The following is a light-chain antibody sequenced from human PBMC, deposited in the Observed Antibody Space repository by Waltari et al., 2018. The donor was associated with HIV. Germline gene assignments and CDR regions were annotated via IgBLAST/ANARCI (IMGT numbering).Light chain of an antibody. CDR1: SSDVGSYNL. V-gene: IGLV2-23*01. CDR2: EGS. Sequence: QSALTQPASVSGSPGQSITISCTGTSSDVGSYNLVSWYQQHPGKAPTLMSYEGSKRPSGVANRVSGSKSGNTASLTTSGLQAEDGADYYCCSYAGSSTYVVFGGGTKLTVL. CDR3: CSYAGSSTYVV. J-gene: IGLJ2*01.